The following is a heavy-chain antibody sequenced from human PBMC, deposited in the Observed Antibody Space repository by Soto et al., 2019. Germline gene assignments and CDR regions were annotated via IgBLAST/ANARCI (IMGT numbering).Heavy chain of an antibody. V-gene: IGHV3-9*01. CDR2: ISWNSGSI. Sequence: QPGGSLRLSCAASGFTFDDYAMHWVRQAPGKGLEWVSGISWNSGSIGYADSVKGRFTISRDNAKNSLYLQMNSLRAEDTALYYCAKDSAIGSGWYWVYYYGMDVWGQGTTVTVSS. CDR3: AKDSAIGSGWYWVYYYGMDV. CDR1: GFTFDDYA. J-gene: IGHJ6*02. D-gene: IGHD6-19*01.